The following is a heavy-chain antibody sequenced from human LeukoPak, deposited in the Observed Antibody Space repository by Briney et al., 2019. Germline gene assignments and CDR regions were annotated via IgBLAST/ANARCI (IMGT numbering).Heavy chain of an antibody. CDR3: AREEAPHGFDI. J-gene: IGHJ3*02. Sequence: PSETLSLTCTVSGGSFSTYYWSWIRQPPGKGLEYIGYIYYSGNTNYNPSLKSRVTMSLDTSKNQFSLKLSSVTAADTAVYYCAREEAPHGFDIWGQGTMVTVSS. V-gene: IGHV4-59*01. CDR2: IYYSGNT. CDR1: GGSFSTYY.